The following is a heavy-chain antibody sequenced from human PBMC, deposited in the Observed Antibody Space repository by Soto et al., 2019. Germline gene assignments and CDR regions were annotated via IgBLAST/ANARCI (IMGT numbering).Heavy chain of an antibody. Sequence: LSLTCTVSNYSVTTTSYYWGWIRQPPGKGLEWIGSIYYRGSTYYNPSLKSRVTMSADTSKNQFSLMLSSVTAADTAVYFCARGFDWFYFDYWGQGALVTVSS. V-gene: IGHV4-39*01. CDR1: NYSVTTTSYY. J-gene: IGHJ4*02. CDR2: IYYRGST. D-gene: IGHD3-9*01. CDR3: ARGFDWFYFDY.